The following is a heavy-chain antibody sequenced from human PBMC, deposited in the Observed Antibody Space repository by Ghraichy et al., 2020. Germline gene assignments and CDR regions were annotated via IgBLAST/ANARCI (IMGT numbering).Heavy chain of an antibody. Sequence: SETLSLTCAVYGGSFSGYYWSWIRQPPGKGLEWIGEINHSGSTNYNPSLKSRVTISVDTSKNQFSLKLSSVTAADTAVYYCASLGGIAARPDGSPVNGWGQGTLVTVSS. J-gene: IGHJ4*02. CDR3: ASLGGIAARPDGSPVNG. CDR2: INHSGST. V-gene: IGHV4-34*01. CDR1: GGSFSGYY. D-gene: IGHD6-6*01.